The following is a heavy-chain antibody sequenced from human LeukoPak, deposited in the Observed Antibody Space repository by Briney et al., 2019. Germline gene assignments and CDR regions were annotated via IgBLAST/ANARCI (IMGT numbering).Heavy chain of an antibody. J-gene: IGHJ4*02. CDR3: ARGGSSLLYGTLIRYYFDY. D-gene: IGHD2-2*01. Sequence: ASVKVSCKASGYTFTSYGISWVRQAPGQGLEWMGWISAYNGNTNYAQKLQGRVTMTTDTSTSTAYMELRSLRSDDTAVYYCARGGSSLLYGTLIRYYFDYWGQGTLVTVSS. V-gene: IGHV1-18*01. CDR1: GYTFTSYG. CDR2: ISAYNGNT.